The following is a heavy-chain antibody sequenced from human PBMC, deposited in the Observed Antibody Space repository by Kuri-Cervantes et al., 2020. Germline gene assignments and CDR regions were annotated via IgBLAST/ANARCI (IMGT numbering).Heavy chain of an antibody. J-gene: IGHJ2*01. CDR2: ISYDGSNK. CDR1: GFTFSGYA. Sequence: GESLKISCAASGFTFSGYAMHWVRQAPGKGLEWVAVISYDGSNKYYADSVKGRFTISRDNSKNTLYLQMNSLRAEDTAVYYCAKNYGDYAWYFDLWGRGTLVTVSS. D-gene: IGHD4-17*01. V-gene: IGHV3-30-3*02. CDR3: AKNYGDYAWYFDL.